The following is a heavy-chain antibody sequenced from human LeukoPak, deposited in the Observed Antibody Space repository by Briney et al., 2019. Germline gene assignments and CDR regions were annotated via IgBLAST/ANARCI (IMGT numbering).Heavy chain of an antibody. J-gene: IGHJ4*02. Sequence: SETLSLTCTVSGGSISSYYWSWIRQPPGKGLEWIAYIHNSGITSYNPSLNSRVTISVDTSKNQFSLELSSVTAADTAVHYCARQPDRRQVALWGQGTLVTVSS. V-gene: IGHV4-59*08. CDR1: GGSISSYY. D-gene: IGHD1-14*01. CDR2: IHNSGIT. CDR3: ARQPDRRQVAL.